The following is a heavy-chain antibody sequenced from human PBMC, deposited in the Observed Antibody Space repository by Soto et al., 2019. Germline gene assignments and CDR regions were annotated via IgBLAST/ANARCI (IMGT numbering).Heavy chain of an antibody. V-gene: IGHV3-33*01. Sequence: QVQLVESGGGVVQPGRSLRLSCAASGFIFSSYGMHWVRQAPGKGLEWVAVIWYDGSKKFYADSVKGRFIISIDNSKNTLYLQMNSLRAEDTAVYYCARTYCSGGSCYSLDYWGQGTLVTVSS. J-gene: IGHJ4*02. CDR3: ARTYCSGGSCYSLDY. D-gene: IGHD2-15*01. CDR2: IWYDGSKK. CDR1: GFIFSSYG.